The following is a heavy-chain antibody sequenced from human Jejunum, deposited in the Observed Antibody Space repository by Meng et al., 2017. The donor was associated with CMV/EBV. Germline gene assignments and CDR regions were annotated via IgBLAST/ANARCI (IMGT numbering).Heavy chain of an antibody. Sequence: QVQLPVWGAGLLKPSETLSLTCAVYGGSFSGYYWSWIRQPPGKGLEWIGEINYRGSTNYSPSLKSRVTMSLDTSKNQFSLKLTSVTAADTAMYYCARCPRDDDSGYWFFDNWGQGTLVTVSS. CDR3: ARCPRDDDSGYWFFDN. CDR1: GGSFSGYY. V-gene: IGHV4-34*01. D-gene: IGHD3-22*01. CDR2: INYRGST. J-gene: IGHJ4*02.